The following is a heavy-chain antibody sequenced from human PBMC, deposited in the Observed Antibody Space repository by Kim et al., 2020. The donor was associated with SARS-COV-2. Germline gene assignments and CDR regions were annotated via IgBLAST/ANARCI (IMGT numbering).Heavy chain of an antibody. CDR2: INPNSGGT. J-gene: IGHJ4*02. Sequence: ASVKVSCKASGYTFTGYYMHWVRQAPGQGLEWMGRINPNSGGTNYAQKFQGRVTMTRDTSISTAYMELSRLRSDDTAVYYCARAKRWLQYRGVFDYWGQGTLVTVSS. CDR1: GYTFTGYY. D-gene: IGHD5-12*01. V-gene: IGHV1-2*06. CDR3: ARAKRWLQYRGVFDY.